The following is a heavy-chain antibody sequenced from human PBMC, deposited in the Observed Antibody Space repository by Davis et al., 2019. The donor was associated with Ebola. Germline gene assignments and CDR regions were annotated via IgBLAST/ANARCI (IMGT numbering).Heavy chain of an antibody. D-gene: IGHD3-3*02. V-gene: IGHV1-18*01. CDR1: GYTFTSYG. Sequence: AASVKVSRKASGYTFTSYGISWVRQAPGQGPEWMGWISAYNGNTNYAQKLQGRVTMTTDTSTSTAYMELRSLRSDDTAVYYCARGRGRIFGVVYSYGMDVWGQGTTVTVSS. CDR3: ARGRGRIFGVVYSYGMDV. J-gene: IGHJ6*02. CDR2: ISAYNGNT.